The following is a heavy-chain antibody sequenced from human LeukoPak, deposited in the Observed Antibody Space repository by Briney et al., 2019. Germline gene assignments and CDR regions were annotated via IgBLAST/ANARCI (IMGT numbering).Heavy chain of an antibody. V-gene: IGHV3-48*03. Sequence: PGGSLRLSCAASGFTFSSYEMNWVRQAPGKGLEWVSYISSSGSTIYYADSAKGRFTISRDNAKNSLYLQMNSLRAEDTAVYYCARDGIAAAAAYYFDYWGQGTLVTVSS. D-gene: IGHD6-13*01. J-gene: IGHJ4*02. CDR2: ISSSGSTI. CDR3: ARDGIAAAAAYYFDY. CDR1: GFTFSSYE.